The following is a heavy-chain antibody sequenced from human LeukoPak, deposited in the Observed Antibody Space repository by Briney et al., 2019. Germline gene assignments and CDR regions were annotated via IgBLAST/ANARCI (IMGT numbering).Heavy chain of an antibody. V-gene: IGHV3-30*04. CDR3: AKEYYLDAFDI. Sequence: PGGSLRLSCAASGFTFSSYAMHWVRQAPGKGLEWVAVISYDGSNKYYADSVKGRFTTSRDNSKNTLYLQMNSLRAEDTAVYYCAKEYYLDAFDIWGQGTMVTVSS. D-gene: IGHD3-10*01. CDR1: GFTFSSYA. J-gene: IGHJ3*02. CDR2: ISYDGSNK.